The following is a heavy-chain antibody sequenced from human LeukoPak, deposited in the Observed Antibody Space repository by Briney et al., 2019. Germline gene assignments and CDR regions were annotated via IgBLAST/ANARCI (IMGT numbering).Heavy chain of an antibody. CDR3: ARMGTGSGSYYRGYFDY. CDR1: GYTFTSYD. V-gene: IGHV1-8*01. J-gene: IGHJ4*02. CDR2: MNPNSGNT. D-gene: IGHD3-10*01. Sequence: REASVKVSCKASGYTFTSYDINWGRHATGQGLEWIGWMNPNSGNTGYAQKFQGRVTMTRNTSISTAYMELSSLRSGDTAVYYCARMGTGSGSYYRGYFDYWGQGTLVTVSS.